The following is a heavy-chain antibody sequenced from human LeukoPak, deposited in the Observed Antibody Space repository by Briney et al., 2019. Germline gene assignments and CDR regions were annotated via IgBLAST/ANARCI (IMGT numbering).Heavy chain of an antibody. CDR2: ISSSGSTI. Sequence: GGSLRLSCAASGFTFSDYYMSWLRQAPGRGLEWVSYISSSGSTIYYADSVKGRFTISRDNAKNSLYLQMNSLRAEDTAVYYCATISSGWTPFDYWGQGTLVTVSS. CDR3: ATISSGWTPFDY. CDR1: GFTFSDYY. J-gene: IGHJ4*02. D-gene: IGHD6-19*01. V-gene: IGHV3-11*01.